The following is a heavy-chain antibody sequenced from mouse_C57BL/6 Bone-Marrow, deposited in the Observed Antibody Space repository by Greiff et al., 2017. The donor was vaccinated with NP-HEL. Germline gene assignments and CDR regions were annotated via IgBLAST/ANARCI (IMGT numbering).Heavy chain of an antibody. CDR3: ARRLGYDYDWFAY. CDR1: GFTFSSYG. CDR2: ISSGGSYT. D-gene: IGHD2-4*01. V-gene: IGHV5-6*01. Sequence: EVQRVESGGDLVKPGGSLKLSCAASGFTFSSYGMSWVRQTPDKRLEWVATISSGGSYTYYLDSVKGRFTISRDNAKNTLYLQMSSLKSEDTAMYYCARRLGYDYDWFAYWGQGTLVTVSA. J-gene: IGHJ3*01.